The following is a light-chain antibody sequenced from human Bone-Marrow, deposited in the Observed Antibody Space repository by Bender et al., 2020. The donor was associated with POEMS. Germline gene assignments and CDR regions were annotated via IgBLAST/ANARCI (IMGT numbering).Light chain of an antibody. Sequence: QSALTQPASASGSPGQSVTISCTGTSTDVGSNNLVSWYQQHPGKAPKVMIYEGTKRPSGVSDRFSGSKSGNTASLTISGLQLEDEADYYCCSFVTTTTSFYVFGTGTKVTVL. V-gene: IGLV2-23*01. CDR1: STDVGSNNL. J-gene: IGLJ1*01. CDR2: EGT. CDR3: CSFVTTTTSFYV.